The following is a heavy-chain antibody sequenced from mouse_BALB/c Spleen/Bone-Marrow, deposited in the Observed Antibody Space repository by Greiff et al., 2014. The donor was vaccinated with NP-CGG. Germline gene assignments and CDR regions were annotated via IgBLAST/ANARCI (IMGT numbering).Heavy chain of an antibody. CDR3: ARGWLLRHYFDY. CDR2: INPNNGGT. V-gene: IGHV1-18*01. CDR1: GYTFTEYT. Sequence: EVQLQQSGPELVKPGASVKISCKTPGYTFTEYTMHWVKQSHVKSLEWIGGINPNNGGTSYNQKFKGKATWTVDKSSSTAYMELRSLTSEDSAVYYCARGWLLRHYFDYWGQGTTLTVSS. D-gene: IGHD2-3*01. J-gene: IGHJ2*01.